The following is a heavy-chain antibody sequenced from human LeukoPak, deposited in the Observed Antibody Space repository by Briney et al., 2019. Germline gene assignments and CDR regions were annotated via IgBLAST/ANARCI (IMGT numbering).Heavy chain of an antibody. CDR1: GYIFSSYS. J-gene: IGHJ4*02. V-gene: IGHV1-8*03. CDR2: MNPNSGNT. D-gene: IGHD2-15*01. CDR3: ARGRVDCSGGSCYSRLFDY. Sequence: ASVKVSCKASGYIFSSYSMHWVRQAPGQGLEWMGWMNPNSGNTGYAQKFQGRVTITRNTSISTAYMELSSLRSEDTAVYYCARGRVDCSGGSCYSRLFDYWGQGTLVTVSS.